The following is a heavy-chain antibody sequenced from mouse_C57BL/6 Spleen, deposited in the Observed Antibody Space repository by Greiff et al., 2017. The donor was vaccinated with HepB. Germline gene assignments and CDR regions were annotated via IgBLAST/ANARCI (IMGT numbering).Heavy chain of an antibody. D-gene: IGHD2-4*01. Sequence: QVQLQQSGAELVRPGASVTLSCKASGYTFTDYEMHWVKQTPVHGLEWIGAIDPETGGTAYNQKFKGKAILTADKSSSTAYMELRSLTSEDSAVYYCTRGGLRRPMDYWGQGTSVTVSS. CDR3: TRGGLRRPMDY. CDR2: IDPETGGT. V-gene: IGHV1-15*01. J-gene: IGHJ4*01. CDR1: GYTFTDYE.